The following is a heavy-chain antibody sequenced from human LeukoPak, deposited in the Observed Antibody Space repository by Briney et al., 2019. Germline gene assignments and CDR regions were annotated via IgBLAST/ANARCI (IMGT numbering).Heavy chain of an antibody. Sequence: ASVKVSCKASGYTFTSYYMHWLRQAPGQGLEWMGIINPSGGSTSYAQKFQGRVTMTRDMSTSTVYMELSSLRSEDTAVYYCAGGYYYGSGSYYPFDPWGQGTLATVSS. CDR2: INPSGGST. J-gene: IGHJ5*02. V-gene: IGHV1-46*01. D-gene: IGHD3-10*01. CDR1: GYTFTSYY. CDR3: AGGYYYGSGSYYPFDP.